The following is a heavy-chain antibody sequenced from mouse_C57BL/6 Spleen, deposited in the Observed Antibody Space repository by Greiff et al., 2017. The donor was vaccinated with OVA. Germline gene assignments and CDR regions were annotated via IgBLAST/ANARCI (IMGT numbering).Heavy chain of an antibody. CDR3: AREGNGSSYGGYFDV. CDR2: INPYNGGT. V-gene: IGHV1-19*01. Sequence: VQLKESGPVLVKPGASVKMSCKASGYTFTDYYMNWVKQSHGKSLEWIGVINPYNGGTSYNQQFKGKATLTVDKSSSTAYMELNSLTSEDSAVYYCAREGNGSSYGGYFDVWGTGTTVTVSS. D-gene: IGHD1-1*01. J-gene: IGHJ1*03. CDR1: GYTFTDYY.